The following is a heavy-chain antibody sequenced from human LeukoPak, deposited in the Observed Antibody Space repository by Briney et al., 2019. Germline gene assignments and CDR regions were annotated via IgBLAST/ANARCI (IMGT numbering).Heavy chain of an antibody. CDR1: GFAFTPW. V-gene: IGHV3-7*01. Sequence: GGSLRLSCAASGFAFTPWMTWVLQAPGKGLEWVANIDRDVTRQNYLDSVKGRCTISRDDPKKSLDLKMNSLRAEDTAVYYCARDQSPTMYYGDSPVYHDALDLWGQGTTVTVSP. D-gene: IGHD2-8*01. CDR3: ARDQSPTMYYGDSPVYHDALDL. CDR2: IDRDVTRQ. J-gene: IGHJ3*01.